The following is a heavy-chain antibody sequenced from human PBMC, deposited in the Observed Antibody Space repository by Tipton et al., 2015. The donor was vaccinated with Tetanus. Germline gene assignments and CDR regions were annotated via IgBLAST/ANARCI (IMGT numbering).Heavy chain of an antibody. CDR1: GGSFRSGDHY. D-gene: IGHD4-11*01. CDR2: IYYSGNS. J-gene: IGHJ4*02. V-gene: IGHV4-30-4*01. Sequence: LRLSCTVSGGSFRSGDHYWSWIRQPPGKGLEWIGYIYYSGNSDYNPSLKSRVTLSVDTSNNQFSLKLNSVTAADTAVYYCARLASYSNHLDAWGQGALVTVSS. CDR3: ARLASYSNHLDA.